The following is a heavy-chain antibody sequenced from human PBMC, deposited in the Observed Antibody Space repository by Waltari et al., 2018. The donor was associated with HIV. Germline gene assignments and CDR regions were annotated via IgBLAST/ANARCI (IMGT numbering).Heavy chain of an antibody. CDR3: ARLQWATQNLDF. CDR1: GFPFSRSC. J-gene: IGHJ4*02. D-gene: IGHD6-19*01. Sequence: EVQLVDAGGGSLPPGGSPRLSCTVSGFPFSRSCTTGLRQAPGRGLEWVANIKEDGSERSYVESVKGRFIISRDNAKNSLFLQMYGLGAEDTGVYYCARLQWATQNLDFWGQGTLVTVSS. CDR2: IKEDGSER. V-gene: IGHV3-7*01.